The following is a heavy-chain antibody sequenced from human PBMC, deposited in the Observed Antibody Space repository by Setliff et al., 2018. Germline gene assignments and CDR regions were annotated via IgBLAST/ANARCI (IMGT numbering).Heavy chain of an antibody. J-gene: IGHJ3*02. CDR3: AKDNPETCAFDI. V-gene: IGHV3-43D*04. CDR2: ISWDGGST. CDR1: GFTFDDYA. Sequence: GESLKISCAASGFTFDDYAMHWVRQAPGKGLEWVSLISWDGGSTYYADSVKGRFTISRDNSKNSLYLQMNSLRAEDTALYYCAKDNPETCAFDIWGQGTMVTVSS.